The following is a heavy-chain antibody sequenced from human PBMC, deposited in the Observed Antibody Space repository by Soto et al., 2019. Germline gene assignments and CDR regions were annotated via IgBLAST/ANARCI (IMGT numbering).Heavy chain of an antibody. CDR2: IYPGDSDT. V-gene: IGHV5-51*01. D-gene: IGHD3-22*01. Sequence: GESLKISCKGSGYSFTSYWIGWVRQMPGKGLEWMGIIYPGDSDTRYSPSFQGQVTISADKSISTAYLQWSSLKASDTAMYYCARRKAYYYDSSGYYFDYWGQGTLVTVSS. CDR3: ARRKAYYYDSSGYYFDY. J-gene: IGHJ4*02. CDR1: GYSFTSYW.